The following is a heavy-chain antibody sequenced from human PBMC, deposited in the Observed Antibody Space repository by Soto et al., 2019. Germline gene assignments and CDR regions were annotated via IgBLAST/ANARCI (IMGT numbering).Heavy chain of an antibody. CDR1: GGSLSSYY. CDR3: AKDVYYYDSGSYSVFDY. V-gene: IGHV4-59*12. CDR2: IYYSGST. Sequence: PSETLSLTCTVSGGSLSSYYWSWIRQPPGKGLEWIGYIYYSGSTNYNPSLKSRVTISVDTSKNQFSLKLSSVTAADTAVYYCAKDVYYYDSGSYSVFDYWGQGTLVTVSS. J-gene: IGHJ4*02. D-gene: IGHD3-10*01.